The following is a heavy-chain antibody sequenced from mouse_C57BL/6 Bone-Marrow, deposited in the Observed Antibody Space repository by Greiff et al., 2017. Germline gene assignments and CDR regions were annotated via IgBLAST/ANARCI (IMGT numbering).Heavy chain of an antibody. CDR3: ARSGPLGRSFDY. CDR1: GYTFTSYW. J-gene: IGHJ2*01. Sequence: QVQLQQPGADLVKPGASVKMSCKASGYTFTSYWITWVKQRPGQGLEWIGDIYPTSGSTNYNEKFKSKAILTVDTSSNTAYMKLSSLTAEDSAVFYCARSGPLGRSFDYWGQGTTLTVSS. V-gene: IGHV1-55*01. D-gene: IGHD4-1*01. CDR2: IYPTSGST.